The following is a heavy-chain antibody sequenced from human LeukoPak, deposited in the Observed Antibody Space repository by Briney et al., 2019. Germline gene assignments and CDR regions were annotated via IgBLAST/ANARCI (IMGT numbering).Heavy chain of an antibody. CDR1: GFTFSAYW. CDR2: IKQDGSEK. CDR3: ARDRSGPNY. J-gene: IGHJ4*02. Sequence: PGGSLRLSCAASGFTFSAYWMTWVRQAPGKGLEWVANIKQDGSEKYYVDSVKGRFTISRDNAKNSLFLQMNSLRAEDTAVYYCARDRSGPNYWGQGTLVTVSS. V-gene: IGHV3-7*05.